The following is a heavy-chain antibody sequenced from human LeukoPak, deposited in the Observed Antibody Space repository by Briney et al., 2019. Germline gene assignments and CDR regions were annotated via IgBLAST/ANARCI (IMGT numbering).Heavy chain of an antibody. D-gene: IGHD3-22*01. Sequence: SETLSLTCTVSGGSISSSSYYWGWIRQPPGKGLEWIGSIYYSGSTYYNPSLKSRVTISVDTSKNQFSLKLSSVTAADTAVYYCARELYDSSGNFDYWGQGTLVTVSS. CDR1: GGSISSSSYY. V-gene: IGHV4-39*07. J-gene: IGHJ4*02. CDR3: ARELYDSSGNFDY. CDR2: IYYSGST.